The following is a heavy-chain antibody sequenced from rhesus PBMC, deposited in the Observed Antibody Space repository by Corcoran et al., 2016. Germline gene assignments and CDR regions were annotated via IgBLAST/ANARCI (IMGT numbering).Heavy chain of an antibody. CDR1: GDSISDTYR. V-gene: IGHV4S10*01. CDR3: TRDSVEYCTGIGCSRSDV. J-gene: IGHJ5-1*01. D-gene: IGHD2-21*01. Sequence: QVQLQESGPGMVKPSEPLSPICAVPGDSISDTYRWCWSRPPPADGLEWLGYILGGATTPSATPSLESRITIPKDSPKTEFFLKITSVTAADTAMYYCTRDSVEYCTGIGCSRSDVWGPGVLVTVSS. CDR2: ILGGATTP.